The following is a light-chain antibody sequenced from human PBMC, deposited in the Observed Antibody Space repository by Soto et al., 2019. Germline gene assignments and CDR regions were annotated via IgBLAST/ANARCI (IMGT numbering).Light chain of an antibody. CDR1: QTLGRNY. J-gene: IGKJ1*01. V-gene: IGKV3-20*01. CDR2: GAS. Sequence: VLTQSPGTLSMSPWETATLSCRASQTLGRNYLAWYQQKPGQAPRLLIYGASNRATGIPDRFSGSGSGTDFTLTISRLEPEDFAVYYCQQYGSSGTFGQGTKVDIK. CDR3: QQYGSSGT.